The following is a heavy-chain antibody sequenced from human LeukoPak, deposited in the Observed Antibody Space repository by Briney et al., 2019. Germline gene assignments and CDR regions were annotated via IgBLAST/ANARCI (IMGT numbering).Heavy chain of an antibody. CDR2: VYYSGST. D-gene: IGHD4-17*01. Sequence: SETLSLTCTVSGGSVSSSSYYWGWIRQPPGKGLEWIGSVYYSGSTYYNPSLKSRVTISVDTSKNQFSLRLSSVIAADTAVYYCAKTARVTTSGFQDWGQGTLVTVSS. V-gene: IGHV4-39*01. CDR3: AKTARVTTSGFQD. J-gene: IGHJ1*01. CDR1: GGSVSSSSYY.